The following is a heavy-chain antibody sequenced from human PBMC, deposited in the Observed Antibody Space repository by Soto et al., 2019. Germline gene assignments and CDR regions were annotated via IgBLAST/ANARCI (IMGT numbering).Heavy chain of an antibody. D-gene: IGHD3-22*01. CDR1: GFTVSSNY. J-gene: IGHJ1*01. V-gene: IGHV3-53*01. Sequence: EVQLVESGGGLIQPGGSLRLSCAASGFTVSSNYMSWVRQAPGKGLEWVSVIYSGGSTYYADSVKGRFTISRDNSKNALYLQMNGLRAEDTAGYYCARERVESGSREDFQHWGQGTRVTVSS. CDR3: ARERVESGSREDFQH. CDR2: IYSGGST.